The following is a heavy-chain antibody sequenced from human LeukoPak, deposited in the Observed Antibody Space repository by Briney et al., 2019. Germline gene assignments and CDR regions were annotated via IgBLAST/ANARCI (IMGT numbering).Heavy chain of an antibody. D-gene: IGHD2-2*01. J-gene: IGHJ4*02. CDR2: INHSGGT. V-gene: IGHV4-34*01. Sequence: SETLSLTCAVYGGSFSGYYWSWIRQPPGKGLEWIGEINHSGGTNYNPSLKSRVTISVDTSKNQFSLKLSSVTAADTAVYYCARGRYDKRRDFDYWGQGTLVTVSS. CDR3: ARGRYDKRRDFDY. CDR1: GGSFSGYY.